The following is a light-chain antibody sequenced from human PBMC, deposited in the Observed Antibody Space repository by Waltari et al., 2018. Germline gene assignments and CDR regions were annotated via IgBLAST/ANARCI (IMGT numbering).Light chain of an antibody. J-gene: IGLJ1*01. V-gene: IGLV3-19*01. Sequence: SSELTQDPAVSVALGQTVRITCQGDSLRTYYANWYQQKPGQAPVLVIYGKNNRPPGIPERLSATYSGNTASLTITGARAEDEADYYCNSRDSSGNPYVFGSGTTVTVL. CDR2: GKN. CDR1: SLRTYY. CDR3: NSRDSSGNPYV.